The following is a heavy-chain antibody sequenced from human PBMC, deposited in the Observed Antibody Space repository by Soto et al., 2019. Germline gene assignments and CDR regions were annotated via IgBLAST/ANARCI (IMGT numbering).Heavy chain of an antibody. J-gene: IGHJ5*02. CDR3: ARHHGPTTSENWFDP. V-gene: IGHV1-18*01. D-gene: IGHD5-12*01. CDR2: ISTYSGDT. CDR1: GYTFFTYD. Sequence: QVHLVQSGVEVKTPGASVKVSCQASGYTFFTYDISWVRQAPGQGLEWMGWISTYSGDTKYAQKFQGRVTMTTDTSTTTAYLVLRSVRSDDTAVYYCARHHGPTTSENWFDPWGQGTLVTVSS.